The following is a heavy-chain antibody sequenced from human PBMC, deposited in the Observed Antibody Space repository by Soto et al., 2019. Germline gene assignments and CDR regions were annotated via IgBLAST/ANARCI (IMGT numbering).Heavy chain of an antibody. J-gene: IGHJ6*02. D-gene: IGHD5-18*01. V-gene: IGHV1-46*01. CDR1: GYTFTSYY. CDR3: AREGVDTAMANFGGKYYYGMDV. Sequence: ASVKVSCKASGYTFTSYYMHWVRQAPGQGLEWMGIINPSGGSTSYAQKFQGRVTMTRDTSTSTVYMELSSLRSEDTAVYYCAREGVDTAMANFGGKYYYGMDVRGQGTKVTFSS. CDR2: INPSGGST.